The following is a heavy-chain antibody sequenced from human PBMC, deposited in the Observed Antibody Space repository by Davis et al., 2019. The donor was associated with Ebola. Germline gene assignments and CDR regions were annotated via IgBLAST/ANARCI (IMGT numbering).Heavy chain of an antibody. CDR3: ARDTYYDSSGYEPWDY. V-gene: IGHV3-53*01. J-gene: IGHJ4*02. Sequence: GESLKISCEASGFSVSDNYMNWVRQAPGKGLEWVSVIYNVYTMYYADSVKGRFTISRDSSMNTVYLQMSSLRAEDTAVYYCARDTYYDSSGYEPWDYWGQGTLVTVSS. CDR1: GFSVSDNY. CDR2: IYNVYTM. D-gene: IGHD3-22*01.